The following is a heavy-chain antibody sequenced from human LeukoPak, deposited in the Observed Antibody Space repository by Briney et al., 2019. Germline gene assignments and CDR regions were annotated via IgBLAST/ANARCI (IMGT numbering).Heavy chain of an antibody. D-gene: IGHD3-10*01. Sequence: KPSETLSLTCAVSGYSISSGYFWGWIRQPPGKGLEWIRSIDHIGTTYYNPSLKSRVTLSTDTSKNQFSLRLISVTAADTAVYYCARGDLYNYGKPFDYWGQGTLVTVSS. V-gene: IGHV4-38-2*01. CDR3: ARGDLYNYGKPFDY. CDR1: GYSISSGYF. J-gene: IGHJ4*02. CDR2: IDHIGTT.